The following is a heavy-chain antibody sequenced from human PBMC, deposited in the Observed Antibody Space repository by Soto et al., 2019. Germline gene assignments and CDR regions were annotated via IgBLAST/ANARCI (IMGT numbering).Heavy chain of an antibody. CDR3: AGRSDLDAFDI. CDR1: GDSVSSNSAA. Sequence: SQTLSLTCAISGDSVSSNSAAWNWIRQPPSRGLEWLGRTYYRSKWYNDYAVSVKSRITINPDTSKNQFSLQLNSVAPEDTAVYYCAGRSDLDAFDIWGQGTMVTVSS. J-gene: IGHJ3*02. CDR2: TYYRSKWYN. V-gene: IGHV6-1*01.